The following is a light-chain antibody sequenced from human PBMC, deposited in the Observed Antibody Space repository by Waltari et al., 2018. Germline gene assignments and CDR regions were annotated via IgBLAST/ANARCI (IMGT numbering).Light chain of an antibody. CDR1: SSNIGRNF. J-gene: IGLJ2*01. CDR2: RNN. CDR3: ASWDDSLSGGI. V-gene: IGLV1-47*01. Sequence: QSVLTQPPSASGTPGQRVTISCSGRSSNIGRNFVYWYQQFPGTAPKLLIFRNNQRPSGVPDRFSGSKSGSSASLAISGLRSDDEAHYYCASWDDSLSGGIFGGGTEVTVL.